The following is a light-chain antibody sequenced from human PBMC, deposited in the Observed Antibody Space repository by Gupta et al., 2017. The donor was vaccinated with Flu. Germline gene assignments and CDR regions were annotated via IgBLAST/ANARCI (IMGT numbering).Light chain of an antibody. J-gene: IGLJ2*01. CDR1: RSNIEAGYD. Sequence: QSVLTPPPSVSLAPGQRASTSCTGSRSNIEAGYDVHWYQQHPGTAHKLLTYRNSNRPSGVPDRFSGSKSGPSASLAITGLQAEDEGEYCCQSYDSSLSGFVVFGGGTKLT. V-gene: IGLV1-40*01. CDR3: QSYDSSLSGFVV. CDR2: RNS.